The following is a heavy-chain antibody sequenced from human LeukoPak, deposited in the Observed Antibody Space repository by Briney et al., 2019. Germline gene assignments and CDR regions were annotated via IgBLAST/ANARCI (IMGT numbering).Heavy chain of an antibody. D-gene: IGHD6-13*01. CDR2: ISSSSSTI. V-gene: IGHV3-48*01. Sequence: GGSLRLSCAASGFTFSSYSMNWVRQAPGKGLEWVSYISSSSSTIYYADSVKGRFTISRDNAKNSLYLQMNSLRAEDTAVYYCARALGPGYSSSWTQGYYYMDVWGKGTTVTVSS. CDR1: GFTFSSYS. J-gene: IGHJ6*03. CDR3: ARALGPGYSSSWTQGYYYMDV.